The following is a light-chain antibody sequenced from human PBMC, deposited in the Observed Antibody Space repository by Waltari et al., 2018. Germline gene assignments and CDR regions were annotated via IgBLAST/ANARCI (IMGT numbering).Light chain of an antibody. V-gene: IGKV3D-15*01. CDR2: GGS. CDR1: QSVRSS. Sequence: EVVMTQSPATLSLSPGERATLSCRASQSVRSSLAWYQQKPGQAPRLLIYGGSSRATGIPDRLSGSGSGTEFTLTISSLEPEDVAVYYCQQNSNWLTFGGGTKVEIK. J-gene: IGKJ4*01. CDR3: QQNSNWLT.